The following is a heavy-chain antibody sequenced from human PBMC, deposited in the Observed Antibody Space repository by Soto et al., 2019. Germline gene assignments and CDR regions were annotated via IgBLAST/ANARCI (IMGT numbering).Heavy chain of an antibody. CDR2: IIPIFGTA. V-gene: IGHV1-69*13. Sequence: SVKVSCKASGGTFSSYAISWVRQAPGQGLEWMGGIIPIFGTANYAQKFQGRVTITADESTSTAYMELSSLRSEDTAVYYCARELTEYQLPNLNYYYYYGMDVWGQGPTVTVSS. CDR3: ARELTEYQLPNLNYYYYYGMDV. CDR1: GGTFSSYA. J-gene: IGHJ6*02. D-gene: IGHD2-2*01.